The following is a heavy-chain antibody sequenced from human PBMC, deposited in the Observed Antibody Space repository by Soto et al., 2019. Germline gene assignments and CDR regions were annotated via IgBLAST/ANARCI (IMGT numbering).Heavy chain of an antibody. D-gene: IGHD3-16*02. J-gene: IGHJ4*02. Sequence: PSETLSLTCTVSGGSISSGDYYWSWIRQPPGKGLEWIGYVYYSGSTYYNPSLKSRVTISVDTSKNQFSLKLSSVTAADTAVYYCARASGYDYVWGSYRDPYDYWGQGTLVTVSS. CDR1: GGSISSGDYY. CDR3: ARASGYDYVWGSYRDPYDY. V-gene: IGHV4-30-4*01. CDR2: VYYSGST.